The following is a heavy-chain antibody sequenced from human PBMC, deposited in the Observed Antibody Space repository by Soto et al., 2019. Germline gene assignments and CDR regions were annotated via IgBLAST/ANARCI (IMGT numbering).Heavy chain of an antibody. CDR1: GGTFSSYT. D-gene: IGHD6-6*01. CDR2: IIPILGIA. CDR3: ARDPTVAARSFDY. J-gene: IGHJ4*02. V-gene: IGHV1-69*04. Sequence: ASVKVSCKASGGTFSSYTISWVRQAPGQGLEWMGRIIPILGIANYAQKFQGRVTITADKSTSTAYMELSSLRSEDTAVYYCARDPTVAARSFDYWGQGTLVTVSS.